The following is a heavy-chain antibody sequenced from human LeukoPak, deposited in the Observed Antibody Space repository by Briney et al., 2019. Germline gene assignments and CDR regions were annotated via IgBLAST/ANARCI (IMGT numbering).Heavy chain of an antibody. V-gene: IGHV3-73*01. CDR3: TRHGCSGGSCRSA. D-gene: IGHD2-15*01. CDR1: GFTFSGSA. CDR2: IRSKANSYAT. Sequence: GGSLRLSCAASGFTFSGSAMQWVRQASGKGLEWVARIRSKANSYATAYAASVNGRFTISRDDSKNTAYLQMNSLKTEDTAVYYCTRHGCSGGSCRSAWGQGTLVTVSS. J-gene: IGHJ5*02.